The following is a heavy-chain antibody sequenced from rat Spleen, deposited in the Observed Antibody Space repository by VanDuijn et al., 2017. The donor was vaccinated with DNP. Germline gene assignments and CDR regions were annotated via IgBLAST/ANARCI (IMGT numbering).Heavy chain of an antibody. V-gene: IGHV3-1*01. J-gene: IGHJ2*01. CDR3: ARWYNYFDY. CDR1: GYSITSNY. CDR2: ISYRGTT. D-gene: IGHD1-5*01. Sequence: EVQLQESGPGLVKPSQSLSLTCSVTGYSITSNYWGWIRKFPRNKIAYIGHISYRGTTNYNNSVKSRISITRDTSKNQVFLQLNSGTTEDTATYYCARWYNYFDYWGQGVMVTVSS.